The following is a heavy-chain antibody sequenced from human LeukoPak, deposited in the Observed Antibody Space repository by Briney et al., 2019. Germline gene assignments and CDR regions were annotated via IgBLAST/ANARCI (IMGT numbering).Heavy chain of an antibody. CDR1: GFTFSSYA. D-gene: IGHD6-6*01. Sequence: GGSLRLSCAASGFTFSSYAMSWVRQAPGKGLEWVSAISGSGGSTYYADSVKGRFTISRDNAKNSLYLQMNSLRAEDTAVYYCASQHIEYNSTAYWGQGTLVTVSS. CDR3: ASQHIEYNSTAY. V-gene: IGHV3-23*01. J-gene: IGHJ4*02. CDR2: ISGSGGST.